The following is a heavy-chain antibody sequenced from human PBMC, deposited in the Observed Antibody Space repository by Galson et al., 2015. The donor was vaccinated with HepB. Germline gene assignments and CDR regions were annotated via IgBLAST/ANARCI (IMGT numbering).Heavy chain of an antibody. CDR2: INAGNGNT. J-gene: IGHJ4*02. CDR1: GYTFTSYA. D-gene: IGHD5-12*01. Sequence: SVKVSCKASGYTFTSYAMHWVRQAPGQRLEWMGWINAGNGNTKYSQKFQGRVTITRDTSASTAYMELSSLRSEDTAVYYCARDLSGGYSGYEARIGYWGQGTLVTVSS. V-gene: IGHV1-3*01. CDR3: ARDLSGGYSGYEARIGY.